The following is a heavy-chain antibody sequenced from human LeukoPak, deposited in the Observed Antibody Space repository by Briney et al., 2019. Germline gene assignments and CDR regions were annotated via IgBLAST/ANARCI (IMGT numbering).Heavy chain of an antibody. V-gene: IGHV4-4*02. J-gene: IGHJ4*02. CDR3: ARDPLAGIETLNY. D-gene: IGHD6-19*01. CDR1: SDSISRNYW. Sequence: SGTLSLTCAVSSDSISRNYWWSWVRQPPGKGLEWIGETYYDGRTNYNPSLGSRVTISLDKSNNQLSLQLRSVTAADTAVYYCARDPLAGIETLNYWGQGTLVTVSS. CDR2: TYYDGRT.